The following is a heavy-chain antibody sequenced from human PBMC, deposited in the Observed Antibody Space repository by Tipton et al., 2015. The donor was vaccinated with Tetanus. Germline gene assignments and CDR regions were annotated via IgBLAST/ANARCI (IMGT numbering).Heavy chain of an antibody. Sequence: SLRLSCAASGFTFSNYWMTWVRQAPGKGLEWVANIKQDGSEKNYVDSVKGRFTISRDNARNSLYLQMNSLRADDTAVFYCARSLYYFDNSGFIDYWGQGTLVTVSS. D-gene: IGHD3-22*01. CDR1: GFTFSNYW. CDR2: IKQDGSEK. CDR3: ARSLYYFDNSGFIDY. V-gene: IGHV3-7*01. J-gene: IGHJ4*02.